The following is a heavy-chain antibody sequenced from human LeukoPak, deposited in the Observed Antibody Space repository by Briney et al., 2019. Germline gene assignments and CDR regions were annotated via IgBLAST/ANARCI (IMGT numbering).Heavy chain of an antibody. CDR3: ARRLTQYDCFDP. J-gene: IGHJ5*02. D-gene: IGHD2-2*01. CDR1: GDSVSSNSVT. Sequence: SQTLSLTCAISGDSVSSNSVTWNWIRQSPSRGLEWLGRTYYRSMWYNDYAVSVRGRITVNPDTSKNQFSLHLNSVTPEDTAVYYCARRLTQYDCFDPWGQGILVTVSS. CDR2: TYYRSMWYN. V-gene: IGHV6-1*01.